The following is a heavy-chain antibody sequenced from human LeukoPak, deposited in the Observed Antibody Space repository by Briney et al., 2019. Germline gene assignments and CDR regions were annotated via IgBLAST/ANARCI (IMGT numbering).Heavy chain of an antibody. Sequence: GASVKVSCKXSGYTFTGYYMHWVRQSPGQGLEWMGWINPNSGGTNYAQKFQGRVTMTRDTSISTAYMELSRLRSDDTAVYYCASYYCGGDCLDAFDIWGQGTMVTVSS. CDR3: ASYYCGGDCLDAFDI. J-gene: IGHJ3*02. CDR1: GYTFTGYY. V-gene: IGHV1-2*02. D-gene: IGHD2-21*02. CDR2: INPNSGGT.